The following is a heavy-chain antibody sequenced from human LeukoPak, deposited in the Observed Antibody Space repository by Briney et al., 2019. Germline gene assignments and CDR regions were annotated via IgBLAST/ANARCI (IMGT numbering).Heavy chain of an antibody. J-gene: IGHJ5*01. CDR1: GFTFSSYA. Sequence: GGSLRLSCAASGFTFSSYAMHWVRQAPGKGLEWVGRIKSKTDGGTTDYAAPVKGRFTISRDDSRNTLYLQMNSLKIEDSAVYFWTPALNWGSARGSLGPGNLGNGSS. CDR2: IKSKTDGGTT. CDR3: TPALNWGSARGS. V-gene: IGHV3-15*01. D-gene: IGHD7-27*01.